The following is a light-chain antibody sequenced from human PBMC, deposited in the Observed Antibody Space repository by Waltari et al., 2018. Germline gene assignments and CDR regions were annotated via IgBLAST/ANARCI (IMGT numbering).Light chain of an antibody. CDR3: QQYGSSSWT. Sequence: EIVLMQSPGTLSLSPGERATLSCRAAQSVPTNYLAWYQQKPGQAPRLLFYGASRRATGIPDRFSGSGSGTDFTLTISRLEPEDSAVYYCQQYGSSSWTFGQGTKVEIK. V-gene: IGKV3-20*01. CDR1: QSVPTNY. CDR2: GAS. J-gene: IGKJ1*01.